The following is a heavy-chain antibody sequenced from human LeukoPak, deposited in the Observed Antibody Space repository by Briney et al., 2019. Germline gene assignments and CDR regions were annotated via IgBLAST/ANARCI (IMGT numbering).Heavy chain of an antibody. J-gene: IGHJ4*02. CDR3: ARERNPWDHDRRTYYQFFDY. CDR1: GFTLSDYY. Sequence: GGSLRLSCTASGFTLSDYYMTWIRQAPGKGLEWVSYISDDGNTYNADSVKGRFTISRDNAKNSLYLQMNSLRAEDTAVYYCARERNPWDHDRRTYYQFFDYWGQGTLVTVSS. V-gene: IGHV3-11*01. D-gene: IGHD3-22*01. CDR2: ISDDGNT.